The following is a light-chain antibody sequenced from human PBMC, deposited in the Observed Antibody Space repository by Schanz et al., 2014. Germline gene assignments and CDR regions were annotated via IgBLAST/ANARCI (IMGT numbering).Light chain of an antibody. CDR2: AAS. V-gene: IGKV1-27*01. J-gene: IGKJ1*01. CDR3: QQGYDTPVWT. CDR1: QGISNY. Sequence: DIQMTQSPSSLSASVGDRVTITCRASQGISNYLAWYQQKPGKVPKLLIYAASTLQSGVPSRFSGSGSGTDFTLTISSLQPEDVATYYCQQGYDTPVWTFGQGTKVEVK.